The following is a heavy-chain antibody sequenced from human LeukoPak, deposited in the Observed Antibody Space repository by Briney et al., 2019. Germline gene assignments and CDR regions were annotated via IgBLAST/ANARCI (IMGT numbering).Heavy chain of an antibody. CDR3: IHYGSGSYSTDY. V-gene: IGHV3-73*01. Sequence: GGSLRLSCAASGLTFSGADMHWVRQASGKGLEWVGRIRTKGNRYATAYAASVKGRFTISRDDSKNTAYLQMNSLKTEDTAVYYCIHYGSGSYSTDYWGQGTLVTVSS. CDR1: GLTFSGAD. D-gene: IGHD3-10*01. J-gene: IGHJ4*02. CDR2: IRTKGNRYAT.